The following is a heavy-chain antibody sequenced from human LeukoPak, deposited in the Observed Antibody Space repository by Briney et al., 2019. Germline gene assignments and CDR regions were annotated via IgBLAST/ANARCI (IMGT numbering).Heavy chain of an antibody. CDR3: ARGGDSSGTWEYYFDY. CDR1: GFTFSSYW. D-gene: IGHD3-22*01. V-gene: IGHV3-7*01. J-gene: IGHJ4*02. CDR2: IKQDGSEK. Sequence: GGSLRLSCAASGFTFSSYWMSWVRQAPGKGLEWVANIKQDGSEKYYVDSVKGRFTISRDNAKNSLYLQMNSLRAEDTAVYYCARGGDSSGTWEYYFDYWGQGTLVTVSS.